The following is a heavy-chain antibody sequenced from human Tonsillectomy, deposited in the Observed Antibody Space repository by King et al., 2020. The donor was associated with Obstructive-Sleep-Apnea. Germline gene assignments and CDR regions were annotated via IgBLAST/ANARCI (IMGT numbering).Heavy chain of an antibody. V-gene: IGHV4-39*07. D-gene: IGHD3-9*01. Sequence: VQLQESGPGLVKPSETLSLTCTVSGGSISSSSYYWGWIRQPPGKGLEWIGSIYYSGSTYYNPSLKSRVTISVDTSKNQFSLKLSPVTAADTAVYYCATGPDILGRDALDVWGQGTMVTVSS. CDR3: ATGPDILGRDALDV. CDR1: GGSISSSSYY. J-gene: IGHJ3*01. CDR2: IYYSGST.